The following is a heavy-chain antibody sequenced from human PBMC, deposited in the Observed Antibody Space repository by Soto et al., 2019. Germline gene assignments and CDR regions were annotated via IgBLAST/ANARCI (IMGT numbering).Heavy chain of an antibody. CDR2: ISTYTGNT. CDR3: ARDDYGDSGYFQH. D-gene: IGHD4-17*01. CDR1: GYTFTGYG. J-gene: IGHJ1*01. Sequence: QVQLVQSGTEVKKPGASVKVSCKASGYTFTGYGISWVRQAPGQGLEWMGWISTYTGNTNYAQKLQGRVTLTTDTSTSTAYMELRGLRSDDPAVYYCARDDYGDSGYFQHWGQGTLVTVSS. V-gene: IGHV1-18*01.